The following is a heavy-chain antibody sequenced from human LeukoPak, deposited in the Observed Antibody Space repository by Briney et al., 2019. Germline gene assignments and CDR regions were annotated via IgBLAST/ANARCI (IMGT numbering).Heavy chain of an antibody. CDR1: GFTFKMYG. CDR2: TSYDGSNE. Sequence: PGGSLRLSCETSGFTFKMYGMHWVRQAPGKGLEWLGVTSYDGSNEFYVDSVKGRFSISRDNSGNTLLLHMNSLRGEDTAVYYCAKDRRGYSFGPRAGGLDIGDRGTTVIVSS. CDR3: AKDRRGYSFGPRAGGLDI. J-gene: IGHJ6*02. D-gene: IGHD5-12*01. V-gene: IGHV3-33*03.